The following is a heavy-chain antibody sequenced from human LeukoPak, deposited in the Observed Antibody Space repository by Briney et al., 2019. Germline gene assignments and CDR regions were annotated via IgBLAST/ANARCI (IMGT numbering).Heavy chain of an antibody. CDR3: ARAVTTFDHYYYYGMDV. CDR2: TKQDGSEK. CDR1: GFTFSSYW. Sequence: PGGSLRLSCAASGFTFSSYWMSWVRQAPGKGLEWVGNTKQDGSEKYYVDSVKGRFTISRDNAKNSLYLQMNSLRAEDTAVYYCARAVTTFDHYYYYGMDVWGQGTTVTVSS. D-gene: IGHD4-17*01. V-gene: IGHV3-7*04. J-gene: IGHJ6*02.